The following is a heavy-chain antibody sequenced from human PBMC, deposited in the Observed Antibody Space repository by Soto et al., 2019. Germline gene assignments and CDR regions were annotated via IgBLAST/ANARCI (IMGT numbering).Heavy chain of an antibody. CDR2: ISGSGGST. CDR1: GFTFSSYA. Sequence: PGGSLRLSCAASGFTFSSYAMSWVRQAPGKGLEWVSAISGSGGSTYYADSVKGRFTISRDNSKNTLYLQMNSLRAEDTAVYYCAKFGRSSTTHFIMDVWGQGTTVTVSS. V-gene: IGHV3-23*01. D-gene: IGHD3-10*01. J-gene: IGHJ6*02. CDR3: AKFGRSSTTHFIMDV.